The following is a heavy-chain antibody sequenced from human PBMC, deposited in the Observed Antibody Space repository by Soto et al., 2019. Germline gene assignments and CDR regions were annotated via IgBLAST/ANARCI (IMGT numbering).Heavy chain of an antibody. V-gene: IGHV3-74*01. Sequence: EVQLVESGGGLVQPGGSLRLSCAASGLTFSSYWMHWVRQAPGKGLVWVSRINTDGSSTTYADSVKGRFTISRDNTKNTLYLQMTSLRVEDTAVYYCARASGSNIHFDYWGQGTLGTVSS. D-gene: IGHD1-26*01. CDR3: ARASGSNIHFDY. CDR1: GLTFSSYW. CDR2: INTDGSST. J-gene: IGHJ4*02.